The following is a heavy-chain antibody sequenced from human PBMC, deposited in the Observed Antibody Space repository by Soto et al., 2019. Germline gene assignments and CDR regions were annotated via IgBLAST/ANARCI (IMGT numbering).Heavy chain of an antibody. CDR1: AFTFSSYA. CDR3: AKDVSSAWPYNWFDP. Sequence: EVQLLESGGDSVQPGGSLRLSCAASAFTFSSYAMSWVRQAPGKGLEWVSTIVGSGGGTYYADSVKGRFTISRDNSKNTLYLQMNSLRAEDTALYYCAKDVSSAWPYNWFDPLGQGTLVTVSS. J-gene: IGHJ5*02. CDR2: IVGSGGGT. V-gene: IGHV3-23*01. D-gene: IGHD6-19*01.